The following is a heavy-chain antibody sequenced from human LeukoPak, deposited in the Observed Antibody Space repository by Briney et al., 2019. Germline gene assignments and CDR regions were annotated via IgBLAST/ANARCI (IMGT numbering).Heavy chain of an antibody. Sequence: SETLSLTCTVSGYSISSGYYWGWIRQPPGKGLEWIGSIYYSGSTYYNPSLKSRVTISVDTSKNQFSLKLSSVTAADTAVYYCARVVSSGWLLRDFDYWGQGTLVTVSS. CDR3: ARVVSSGWLLRDFDY. CDR1: GYSISSGYY. V-gene: IGHV4-38-2*02. D-gene: IGHD6-19*01. CDR2: IYYSGST. J-gene: IGHJ4*02.